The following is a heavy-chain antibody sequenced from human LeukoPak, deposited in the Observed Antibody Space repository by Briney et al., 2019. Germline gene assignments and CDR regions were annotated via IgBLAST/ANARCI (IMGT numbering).Heavy chain of an antibody. V-gene: IGHV4-30-2*01. CDR1: GASVSSIGYS. CDR2: IYHSGST. J-gene: IGHJ4*02. Sequence: SETLSLTCGVSGASVSSIGYSWSWIRQPPGKGLEWIGYIYHSGSTYYNPSLKSRVTISVDRSKNQFSPKVSSVTAADTAVYYCARPVDHWGQGTLVTVSS. CDR3: ARPVDH. D-gene: IGHD4-11*01.